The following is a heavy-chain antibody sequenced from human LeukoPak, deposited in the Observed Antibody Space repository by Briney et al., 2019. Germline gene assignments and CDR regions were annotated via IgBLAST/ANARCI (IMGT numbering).Heavy chain of an antibody. CDR1: GFTFTNYW. V-gene: IGHV3-7*01. D-gene: IGHD6-13*01. Sequence: GGSLRLSCAASGFTFTNYWMSWVRQAPGKGLEWVASIKEGGSEKYYVDSVKGRFTISRDNAKNSVYLQMNSLRAEDTAVYYCARCPTLAAAAIDYWGQGTLVTVSS. CDR3: ARCPTLAAAAIDY. J-gene: IGHJ4*02. CDR2: IKEGGSEK.